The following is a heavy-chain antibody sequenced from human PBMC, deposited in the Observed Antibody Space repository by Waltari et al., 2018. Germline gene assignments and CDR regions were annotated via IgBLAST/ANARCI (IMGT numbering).Heavy chain of an antibody. CDR3: ARGGGISSRHYYYYMDV. CDR2: INHSGST. J-gene: IGHJ6*03. D-gene: IGHD6-6*01. CDR1: GGSFSGNY. V-gene: IGHV4-34*01. Sequence: QVQLQQWGAGLLKPSETLSLTCAVYGGSFSGNYWSWIRKPPGKGLEWIGEINHSGSTNYNPSLKSRVTISVDTSKNQFSLKLSSVTAADTAVYYCARGGGISSRHYYYYMDVWGKGTTVTVSS.